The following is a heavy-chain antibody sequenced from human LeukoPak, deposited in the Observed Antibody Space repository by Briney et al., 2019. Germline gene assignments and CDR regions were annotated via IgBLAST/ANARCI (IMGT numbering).Heavy chain of an antibody. V-gene: IGHV3-74*01. CDR2: IETDGTTI. CDR1: GFTFSSYA. CDR3: AREYNGGLDY. Sequence: GGSLRLSCAASGFTFSSYAMSWVRQAPGKGLVWVANIETDGTTIHYAGSVKGRFTISRDNAENTVYLQMNSLRAEDTGVYHCAREYNGGLDYWGQGTLVTVSS. J-gene: IGHJ4*02. D-gene: IGHD5-12*01.